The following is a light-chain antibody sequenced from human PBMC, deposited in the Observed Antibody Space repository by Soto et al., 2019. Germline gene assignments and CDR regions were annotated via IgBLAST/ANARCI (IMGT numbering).Light chain of an antibody. J-gene: IGKJ1*01. V-gene: IGKV3-15*01. Sequence: EIVMTQSPATLSVSPGERATLSCRASQSISSNLAWYQQKPGQAPRLLIYGASTRANGIPARFSGSGSGTEFTLTISSLQSEDFAVYYCQQYNNWPGWTFGQGTKVEIK. CDR1: QSISSN. CDR2: GAS. CDR3: QQYNNWPGWT.